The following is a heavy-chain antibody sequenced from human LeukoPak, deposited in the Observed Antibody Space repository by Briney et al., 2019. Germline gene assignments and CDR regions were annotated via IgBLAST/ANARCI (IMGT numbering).Heavy chain of an antibody. CDR3: AKDRGSGYHYFDY. J-gene: IGHJ4*02. Sequence: GGSLRLSCPVSGFTFSSYAMSWVRQAPGRGLEWVSVISTSGQSAYYADSVKGRFTISRDNSKNTLYLQMNSLRAEDTAVYYCAKDRGSGYHYFDYWGQGTLVTVSS. CDR1: GFTFSSYA. CDR2: ISTSGQSA. V-gene: IGHV3-23*01. D-gene: IGHD3-22*01.